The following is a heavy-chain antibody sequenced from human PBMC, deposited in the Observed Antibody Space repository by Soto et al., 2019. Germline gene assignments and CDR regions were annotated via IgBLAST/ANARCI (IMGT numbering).Heavy chain of an antibody. CDR3: ARSLNSGSTFDP. J-gene: IGHJ5*02. Sequence: EVQLVESGGGLVQPGGSLRLSCAASGFTFSSYWMHWVRQAPGKGLVWDSRINSDGSTTTYADSVKGRFTISRDNAMNTLYLQMNSLRAEDAAVYYCARSLNSGSTFDPWGQGTLVTVSS. CDR2: INSDGSTT. CDR1: GFTFSSYW. D-gene: IGHD6-6*01. V-gene: IGHV3-74*01.